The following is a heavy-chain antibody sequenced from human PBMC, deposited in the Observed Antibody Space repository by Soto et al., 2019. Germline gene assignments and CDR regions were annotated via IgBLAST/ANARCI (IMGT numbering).Heavy chain of an antibody. D-gene: IGHD2-2*01. V-gene: IGHV3-23*01. J-gene: IGHJ5*02. Sequence: EVQLLESGGGLVQPGGSLRLSCAVSGFSFSTYAMSWVRQAPGKGLEWVSGISAGGGNTYYADSVSGRFTISRDNSKDTLYLQITSLRAEYTAFYYCAKHDEYQLVSWFDPWGQGTLVTVSS. CDR1: GFSFSTYA. CDR2: ISAGGGNT. CDR3: AKHDEYQLVSWFDP.